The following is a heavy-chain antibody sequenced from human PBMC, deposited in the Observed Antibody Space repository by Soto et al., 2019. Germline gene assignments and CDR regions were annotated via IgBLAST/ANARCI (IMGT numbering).Heavy chain of an antibody. CDR1: GFTFNSYA. D-gene: IGHD6-13*01. J-gene: IGHJ4*02. Sequence: GGSLRLSCAASGFTFNSYAMHWVRQAPGKGLEWVAVISYDGNDKYYADSVTGRFTISRDNSKNTLYLQMNSLRAEDTAVYYCAKERGAAAAWKIAFWGLGTLVTVSS. V-gene: IGHV3-30*18. CDR2: ISYDGNDK. CDR3: AKERGAAAAWKIAF.